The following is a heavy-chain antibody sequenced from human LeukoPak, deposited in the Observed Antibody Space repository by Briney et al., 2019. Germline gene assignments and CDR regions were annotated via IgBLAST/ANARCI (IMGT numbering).Heavy chain of an antibody. D-gene: IGHD2-21*01. CDR2: ISYSGST. CDR3: ARDTGSLSFDY. V-gene: IGHV4-59*01. J-gene: IGHJ4*02. CDR1: GGSISSYY. Sequence: SETLSLTCTVSGGSISSYYWSWIRQPPGKGLEWIGYISYSGSTNCNPSLKSRVTISVDTSKNQFSLRLSSVTAADTAVYYCARDTGSLSFDYWGQGTLVTVSS.